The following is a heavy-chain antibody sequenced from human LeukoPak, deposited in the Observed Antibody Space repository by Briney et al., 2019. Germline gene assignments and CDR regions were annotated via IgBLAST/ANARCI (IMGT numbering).Heavy chain of an antibody. V-gene: IGHV3-48*03. CDR2: ISSSGSTL. CDR3: ARYRSDDFGAFDI. CDR1: GFTFSNYE. D-gene: IGHD4/OR15-4a*01. J-gene: IGHJ3*02. Sequence: GGSLRLSCAASGFTFSNYEMNWVRQAPGKGLEWVSYISSSGSTLYYADSVKGRFTISRDNAKNSLYLQMNSLRAEDTAVYYCARYRSDDFGAFDIWGQGTMSPSLQ.